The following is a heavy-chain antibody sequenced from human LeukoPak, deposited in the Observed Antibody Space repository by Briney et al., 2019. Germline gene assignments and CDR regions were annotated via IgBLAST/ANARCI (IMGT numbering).Heavy chain of an antibody. Sequence: ASVKVSCKAYGYTFTSYDINWVRQATGQGLEWMGWMNPNSGNTGYAQKFQGRVTMSRNTSISTAYMELSSLRSEDTAVYYCARRQSGIKNAFDIWGQGTMVTVSS. V-gene: IGHV1-8*01. D-gene: IGHD1-26*01. CDR3: ARRQSGIKNAFDI. J-gene: IGHJ3*02. CDR1: GYTFTSYD. CDR2: MNPNSGNT.